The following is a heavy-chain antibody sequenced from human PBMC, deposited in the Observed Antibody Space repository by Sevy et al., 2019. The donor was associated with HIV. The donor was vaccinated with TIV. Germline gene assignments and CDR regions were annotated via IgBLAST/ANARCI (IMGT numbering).Heavy chain of an antibody. D-gene: IGHD6-19*01. CDR3: AKGVSWLVLGGYFDY. CDR2: IIGSGDNT. V-gene: IGHV3-23*01. CDR1: GFTFRSYA. Sequence: GESLKIPCDASGFTFRSYAMSWVRQAPGKGLEWVSGIIGSGDNTYYADSVKGRFTVSRDNSKKTQYVQMNSLRAEDTAVYYCAKGVSWLVLGGYFDYWGQGTPVTVSS. J-gene: IGHJ4*02.